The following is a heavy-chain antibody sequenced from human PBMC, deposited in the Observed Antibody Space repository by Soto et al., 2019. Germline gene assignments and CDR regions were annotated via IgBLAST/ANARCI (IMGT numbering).Heavy chain of an antibody. J-gene: IGHJ4*02. CDR2: IYYSGST. Sequence: SETLSLTCTLSAGSISSYYWSWIRQPPGKGLEWIGYIYYSGSTNYNPSLKSRVTISVDTSKTQFSLKLTSGTAADTAVYYCARGTLTSYFDYWGQGTLVTVSS. CDR3: ARGTLTSYFDY. V-gene: IGHV4-59*01. CDR1: AGSISSYY.